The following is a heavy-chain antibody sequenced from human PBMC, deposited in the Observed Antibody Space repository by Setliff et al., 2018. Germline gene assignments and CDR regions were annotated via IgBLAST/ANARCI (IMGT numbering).Heavy chain of an antibody. V-gene: IGHV1-18*01. CDR3: ARQIGSSLSHFYYYMDV. Sequence: GASVKVSCKASGYTFTYFGVSWLRLAPGQGLEWMGWISGHNGKTIIEPKFQGRVALTTDTGSDTAYMELRNLRSDDAAIYYCARQIGSSLSHFYYYMDVWGKGTTVTVSS. J-gene: IGHJ6*03. CDR2: ISGHNGKT. D-gene: IGHD6-19*01. CDR1: GYTFTYFG.